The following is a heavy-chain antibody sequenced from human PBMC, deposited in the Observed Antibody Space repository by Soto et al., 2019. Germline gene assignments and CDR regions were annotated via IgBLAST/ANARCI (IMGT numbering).Heavy chain of an antibody. CDR1: GFTFSSYG. J-gene: IGHJ5*02. CDR3: AREWEIAAAGNRNWFDP. V-gene: IGHV3-33*01. CDR2: IWYDGSTK. D-gene: IGHD6-13*01. Sequence: QVQLVESGGGVVQPGKSLRLSCAASGFTFSSYGMHWVRQAPGKGLEWVAVIWYDGSTKYYADSEKGRFTISRDNSKNTLYLQMNSLRAEDTAVYYCAREWEIAAAGNRNWFDPWGQGTLVTVSS.